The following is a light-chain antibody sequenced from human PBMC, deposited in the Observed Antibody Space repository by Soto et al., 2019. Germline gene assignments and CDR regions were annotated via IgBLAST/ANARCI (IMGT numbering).Light chain of an antibody. CDR1: SSDVSGYNL. J-gene: IGLJ1*01. Sequence: QSALTQPASVSGSPGQSITISCTGTSSDVSGYNLVSWYQQHPDKAPKPVIYEVASRPSGVSPRFSGSKYGNTASLTISGLQAEDEADYYCSSYTSSGRHVFGTGTKVTVL. V-gene: IGLV2-14*01. CDR3: SSYTSSGRHV. CDR2: EVA.